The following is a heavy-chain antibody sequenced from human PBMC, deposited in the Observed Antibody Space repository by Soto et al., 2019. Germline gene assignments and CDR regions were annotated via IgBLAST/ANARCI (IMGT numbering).Heavy chain of an antibody. D-gene: IGHD6-6*01. Sequence: EVHLVETGGSLIQPGGSLRLSCAASGLSVSSSDMSWVRQASGKGLEWVSVIYSGGSTHDADSVKGRFTISRDNSKNTVHLQMNSLRVDDTAVYFCSTSSRNEYHFAMDAWGQGTTVIVSS. CDR1: GLSVSSSD. V-gene: IGHV3-53*02. J-gene: IGHJ6*02. CDR3: STSSRNEYHFAMDA. CDR2: IYSGGST.